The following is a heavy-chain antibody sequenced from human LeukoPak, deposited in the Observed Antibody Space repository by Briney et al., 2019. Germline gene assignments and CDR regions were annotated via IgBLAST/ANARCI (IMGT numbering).Heavy chain of an antibody. CDR2: IYSGGST. Sequence: GGSRRLSCAASGFTVSSNYMSWVRQAPGKGLEWVSVIYSGGSTYYADSVKGRFTISRDNSKNTLYLQMNSLRAEDTAVYYCARTRAWFGGTYFDYWGQGTLVTVSS. CDR3: ARTRAWFGGTYFDY. J-gene: IGHJ4*02. V-gene: IGHV3-66*02. D-gene: IGHD3-10*01. CDR1: GFTVSSNY.